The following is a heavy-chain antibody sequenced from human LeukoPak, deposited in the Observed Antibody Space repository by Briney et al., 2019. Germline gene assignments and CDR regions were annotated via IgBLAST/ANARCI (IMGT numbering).Heavy chain of an antibody. CDR1: EFIFSKYW. CDR3: ARTSVNSLWDDAFDI. CDR2: INQDGTEK. J-gene: IGHJ3*02. V-gene: IGHV3-7*05. Sequence: GGSLRLSCEASEFIFSKYWMSWVRQAPEKGLEWVARINQDGTEKYSVDSVKGRFTISRDNAKNSLYLQINNVKAGDTAVYYCARTSVNSLWDDAFDIWGQGTMVSVSS. D-gene: IGHD4-17*01.